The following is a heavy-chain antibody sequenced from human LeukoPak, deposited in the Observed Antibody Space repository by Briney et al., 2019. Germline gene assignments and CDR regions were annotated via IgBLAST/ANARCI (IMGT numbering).Heavy chain of an antibody. CDR1: GFTFSSHW. J-gene: IGHJ4*02. V-gene: IGHV3-74*01. CDR2: INTDESKI. D-gene: IGHD2-15*01. Sequence: TGGSLRFSCVASGFTFSSHWMHWVRQTPGEGLVWVSRINTDESKINHADSVKGRFTISRDNAKNKLYLQMNSLRAEDTAVYYCARGGLFKYFFDYWGQGTPVTVSS. CDR3: ARGGLFKYFFDY.